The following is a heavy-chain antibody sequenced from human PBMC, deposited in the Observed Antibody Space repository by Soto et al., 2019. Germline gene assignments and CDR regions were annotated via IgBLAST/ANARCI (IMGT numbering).Heavy chain of an antibody. J-gene: IGHJ3*02. CDR3: ARAGDILTGYYMGAFDI. V-gene: IGHV4-4*02. CDR2: IYHSGST. CDR1: GGSISSSNW. D-gene: IGHD3-9*01. Sequence: QVQLQESGPGLVKPSGTLSLTCAVSGGSISSSNWWSWVRQPPGKGLEWIGEIYHSGSTNYNPSLKSRVTISVDKSKNQFSLKLSSVTAADTAVYYCARAGDILTGYYMGAFDIWGQGTMVTDSS.